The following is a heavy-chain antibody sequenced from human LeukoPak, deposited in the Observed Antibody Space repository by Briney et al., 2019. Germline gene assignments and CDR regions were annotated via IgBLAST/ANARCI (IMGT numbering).Heavy chain of an antibody. V-gene: IGHV1-69*02. CDR1: GYTFTGYY. D-gene: IGHD2-15*01. J-gene: IGHJ4*02. Sequence: SVKVSCKASGYTFTGYYMHWVRQAPGQGLEWMGKIIPILNIAHYAQKFQGRVTITADKSTSTAYMDLSSLRSEDTAVYYCARAPGSGEINFDYWGQGTLVTVSS. CDR2: IIPILNIA. CDR3: ARAPGSGEINFDY.